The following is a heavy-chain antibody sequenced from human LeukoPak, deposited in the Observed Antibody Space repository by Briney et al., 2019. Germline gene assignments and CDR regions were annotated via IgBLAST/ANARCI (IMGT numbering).Heavy chain of an antibody. D-gene: IGHD5-12*01. J-gene: IGHJ4*02. Sequence: ASVKVSCKASGYTFTSYDINWVRQATGQGLEWMGWISAYNTYNGNTNYAQKFQGRATMTTDTSTSTAYMELRSLRSEHTTVYFCTGALGQWLPQGIFFDYWGQGTLVTVSS. CDR3: TGALGQWLPQGIFFDY. V-gene: IGHV1-18*01. CDR1: GYTFTSYD. CDR2: ISAYNTYNGNT.